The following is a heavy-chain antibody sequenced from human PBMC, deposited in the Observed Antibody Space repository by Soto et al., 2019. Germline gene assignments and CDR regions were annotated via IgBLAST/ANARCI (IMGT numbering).Heavy chain of an antibody. CDR1: GYTFTGYY. V-gene: IGHV1-2*04. J-gene: IGHJ3*02. Sequence: ASVKVSCKASGYTFTGYYMHWVRQAPGQGLEWMGWINPNSGGTNYAQKFQGWVTMTRDTSISTAYMELSRLRSDDTAVYYCARDLHGSGSDAFDIWGQGTIVTVSS. D-gene: IGHD3-10*01. CDR2: INPNSGGT. CDR3: ARDLHGSGSDAFDI.